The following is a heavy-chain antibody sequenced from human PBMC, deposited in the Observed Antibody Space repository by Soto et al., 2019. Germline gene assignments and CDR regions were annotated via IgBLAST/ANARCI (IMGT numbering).Heavy chain of an antibody. D-gene: IGHD6-13*01. Sequence: SETLSLTCTVSGGSISSYYWSWIRQPPGKGLEWIGYIYYSGSTNYNPSLKSRVTISVDTSKNQFSLKLSSVTAADTAVYYCARTQLYSSTWPLDYWGQGTLVTVSS. CDR2: IYYSGST. V-gene: IGHV4-59*01. CDR1: GGSISSYY. CDR3: ARTQLYSSTWPLDY. J-gene: IGHJ4*02.